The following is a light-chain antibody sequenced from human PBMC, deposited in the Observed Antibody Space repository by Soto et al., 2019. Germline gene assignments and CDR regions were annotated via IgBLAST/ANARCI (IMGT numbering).Light chain of an antibody. CDR2: AAS. J-gene: IGKJ1*01. CDR3: QQVNSYPRA. V-gene: IGKV1-9*01. CDR1: QSISSY. Sequence: DIKMTQSPSSLSASVGDRVTITCRASQSISSYLNWYQQKPGKAPKLLIYAASTLQYGVPSRFSGSGSGTELTLTISSLQPEDFATYYCQQVNSYPRAFGQGTKVDI.